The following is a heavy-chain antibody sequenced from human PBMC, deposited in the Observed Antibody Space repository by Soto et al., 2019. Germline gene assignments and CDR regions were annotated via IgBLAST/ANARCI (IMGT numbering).Heavy chain of an antibody. J-gene: IGHJ6*03. CDR1: GDSVTGNSAG. D-gene: IGHD1-1*01. CDR2: TYYKSKWYY. V-gene: IGHV6-1*01. CDR3: ARGSWDDVSGHYYMDV. Sequence: SQTLLRTCDISGDSVTGNSAGWNWIRQTPSRGFEWLGRTYYKSKWYYTYAASVKSRITVSPDTSKNQFSLQLTSVTPEDTAVYYCARGSWDDVSGHYYMDVWDKGTTVTVSS.